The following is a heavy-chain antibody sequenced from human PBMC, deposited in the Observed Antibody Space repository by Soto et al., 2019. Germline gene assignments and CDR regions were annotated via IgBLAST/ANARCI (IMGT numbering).Heavy chain of an antibody. J-gene: IGHJ6*02. D-gene: IGHD3-22*01. CDR3: AKGVNYYDSSGYYPDWYYYYGMDV. CDR2: ISYDGSNK. Sequence: VGSLRLSCAASGFTFSSYGMHWVRQAPGKGLEWVAVISYDGSNKYYADSVKGRFTISRDNSKNTLYLQMNSLRAEDTAVYYCAKGVNYYDSSGYYPDWYYYYGMDVWGQGTTVTVSS. CDR1: GFTFSSYG. V-gene: IGHV3-30*18.